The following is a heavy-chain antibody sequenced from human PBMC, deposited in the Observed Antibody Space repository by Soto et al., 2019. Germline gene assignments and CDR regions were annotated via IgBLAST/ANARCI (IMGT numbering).Heavy chain of an antibody. Sequence: PGGSLRLSCVASGFSFDNYAMSWVRQAPGKGLEWVSAIKSGGSSTYYAASVKDRFIISRDNSKNTLYLQLNSLRAEDTAVYYCAQLGLMTFSHKHYFNHWGRGTLVTVSS. CDR3: AQLGLMTFSHKHYFNH. CDR1: GFSFDNYA. CDR2: IKSGGSST. V-gene: IGHV3-23*01. J-gene: IGHJ4*02. D-gene: IGHD3-16*01.